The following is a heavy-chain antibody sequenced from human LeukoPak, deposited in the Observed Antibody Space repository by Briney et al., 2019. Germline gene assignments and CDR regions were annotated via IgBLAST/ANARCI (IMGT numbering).Heavy chain of an antibody. Sequence: GGSLRLSCAASVFTFSNYAMHWVRQAPGKGLEWVAVISYDGSNKYYADSVKGRFTISRDNSKNTLYLQMNSLRAEDTAVYYCAKEGGSYATFDYWGQGTLVTVSS. CDR1: VFTFSNYA. CDR3: AKEGGSYATFDY. CDR2: ISYDGSNK. J-gene: IGHJ4*02. D-gene: IGHD1-26*01. V-gene: IGHV3-30*04.